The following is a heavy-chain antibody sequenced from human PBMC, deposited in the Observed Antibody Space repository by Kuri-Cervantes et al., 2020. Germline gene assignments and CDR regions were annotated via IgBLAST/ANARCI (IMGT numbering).Heavy chain of an antibody. D-gene: IGHD4-17*01. CDR2: IYPGDSDT. V-gene: IGHV5-51*01. CDR1: GYSFTSYW. CDR3: ARHGDGYGDYRSGVNYYYYYGMDV. J-gene: IGHJ6*02. Sequence: GESLKISCKGSGYSFTSYWIGWVRQMPGKGLEWMGIIYPGDSDTRYSPSFQGQVTISADKSISTAYLQWSSLKASDTAMYYCARHGDGYGDYRSGVNYYYYYGMDVWGQGTTVTVSS.